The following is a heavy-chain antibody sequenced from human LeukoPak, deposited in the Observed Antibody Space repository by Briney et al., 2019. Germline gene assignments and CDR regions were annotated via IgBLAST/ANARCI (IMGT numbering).Heavy chain of an antibody. J-gene: IGHJ3*02. CDR3: ARGRVAVAGTRSGNYAFDI. V-gene: IGHV1-8*01. D-gene: IGHD6-19*01. CDR2: MNPNSGNT. CDR1: GYTFTSYG. Sequence: ASVKVSCKASGYTFTSYGINWVRQATGQGLEWMGWMNPNSGNTGYAQKFQGRVTMTRNTSISTAYMELSSLRSEDTAVYYCARGRVAVAGTRSGNYAFDIWGQGTMVTVSS.